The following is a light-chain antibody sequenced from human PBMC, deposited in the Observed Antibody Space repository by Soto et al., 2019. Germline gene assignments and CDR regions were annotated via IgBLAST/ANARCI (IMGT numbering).Light chain of an antibody. CDR3: QQYNNWPIT. Sequence: ELVMTQSPATRSVSPGERATLSCRASQSVSSNLAWYQQKPGQAPRLLISGASTRATGIPARFSGSGSGTEFTLTISSLQSEDFAVYYCQQYNNWPITFGQGTRLEIK. CDR2: GAS. CDR1: QSVSSN. J-gene: IGKJ5*01. V-gene: IGKV3-15*01.